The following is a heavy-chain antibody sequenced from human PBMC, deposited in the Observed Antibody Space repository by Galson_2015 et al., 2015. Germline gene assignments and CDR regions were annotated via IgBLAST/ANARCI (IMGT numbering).Heavy chain of an antibody. Sequence: SLRLSCAASGFTFSGYRMDWVRRGPGKGPVWVSRIDSDGRSTSYADSVKGRFTVSRDNAKNTVYLQMNSLGVEDTAVYYCARHLPGSFDYWGQGTLVTVSS. CDR1: GFTFSGYR. D-gene: IGHD3-10*01. CDR2: IDSDGRST. J-gene: IGHJ4*02. V-gene: IGHV3-74*01. CDR3: ARHLPGSFDY.